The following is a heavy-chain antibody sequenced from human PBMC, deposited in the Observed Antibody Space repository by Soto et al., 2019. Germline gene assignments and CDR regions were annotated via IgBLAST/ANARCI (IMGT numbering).Heavy chain of an antibody. Sequence: GESLKISCAASGFTFSSYSMNWVRQAPGKGLEWVSSISSSSYIYYADSVKGRFTISRDNAKNSLYLQMNSLRAEDTAVYYCARDGLLGYWGQGTLVTVSS. CDR3: ARDGLLGY. CDR2: ISSSSYI. J-gene: IGHJ4*02. CDR1: GFTFSSYS. V-gene: IGHV3-21*01. D-gene: IGHD5-18*01.